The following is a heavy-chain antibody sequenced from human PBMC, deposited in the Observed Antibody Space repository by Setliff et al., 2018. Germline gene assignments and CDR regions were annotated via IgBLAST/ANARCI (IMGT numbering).Heavy chain of an antibody. CDR3: ARSRDSGFYHQRDAYDI. D-gene: IGHD3-22*01. Sequence: ASVKVSCKASGYMFKSYGITWMRQAPGQGPEWMGWISPYNDNTNSAEKFQDRITITTDTSTSTSYMELRSLRSDDTAVYYCARSRDSGFYHQRDAYDIWGQGTMVTVSS. CDR2: ISPYNDNT. V-gene: IGHV1-18*01. J-gene: IGHJ3*02. CDR1: GYMFKSYG.